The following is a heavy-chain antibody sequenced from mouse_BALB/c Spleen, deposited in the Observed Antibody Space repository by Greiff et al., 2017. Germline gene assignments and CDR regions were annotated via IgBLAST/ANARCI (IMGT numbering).Heavy chain of an antibody. Sequence: EVQVVESGGGLVQPGGSRKLSCAASGFTFSSFGMHWVRQDPEKGLEWVAYISSGSSTIYYADTVKGRFTISRDNPKNTLFLQMTSLRSEDTAMYYCARDGYFAMDYWGQGTSVTVSS. CDR2: ISSGSSTI. V-gene: IGHV5-17*02. CDR1: GFTFSSFG. CDR3: ARDGYFAMDY. D-gene: IGHD2-3*01. J-gene: IGHJ4*01.